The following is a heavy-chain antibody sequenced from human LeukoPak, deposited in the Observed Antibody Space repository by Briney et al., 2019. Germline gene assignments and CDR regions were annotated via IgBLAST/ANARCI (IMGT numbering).Heavy chain of an antibody. J-gene: IGHJ4*02. CDR1: VFTFSSHW. CDR3: ARERDARFDS. Sequence: GGSLRLSCVPSVFTFSSHWMSWVRQAPGKGLEWVANVNQDGSEKYYVESVKGRFTISRDNAKNSLYLQVNSLRAEDTAIYYCARERDARFDSWGQGTLVTVSS. V-gene: IGHV3-7*01. CDR2: VNQDGSEK. D-gene: IGHD2-2*01.